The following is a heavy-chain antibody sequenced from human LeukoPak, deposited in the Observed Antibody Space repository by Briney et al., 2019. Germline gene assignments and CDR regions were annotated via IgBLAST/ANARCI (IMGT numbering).Heavy chain of an antibody. Sequence: ASVKVSCKASGYTFTDYGLSWVRQAPGQGLEXXXXITPYNGNTNFAQKFQGRVTMTKDSSTNTVYTELTSLRSDDTAVYYCARGGSSAPSPNFDYWGQGALVTVSS. CDR3: ARGGSSAPSPNFDY. V-gene: IGHV1-18*01. J-gene: IGHJ4*02. D-gene: IGHD2-15*01. CDR1: GYTFTDYG. CDR2: ITPYNGNT.